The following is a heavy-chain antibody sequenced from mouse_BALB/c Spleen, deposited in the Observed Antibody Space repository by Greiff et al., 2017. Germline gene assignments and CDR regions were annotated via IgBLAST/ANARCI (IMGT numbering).Heavy chain of an antibody. CDR3: ARSGEAY. Sequence: QVQLQQSGAELVRPGTSVKVSCKASGYAFTNYLIEWVKQRPGQGLEWIGVINPGSGGTNYNEKFKGKATLTADKSSSTAYMQLSSLTSDDSAVYFCARSGEAYWGQGTLVTVSA. D-gene: IGHD2-13*01. CDR2: INPGSGGT. J-gene: IGHJ3*01. CDR1: GYAFTNYL. V-gene: IGHV1-54*01.